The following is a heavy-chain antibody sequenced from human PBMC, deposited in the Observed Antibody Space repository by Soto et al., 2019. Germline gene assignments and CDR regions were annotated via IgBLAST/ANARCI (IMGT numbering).Heavy chain of an antibody. CDR1: GDSVSTNSAT. Sequence: PSQTLSLTCAISGDSVSTNSATWSWIRQSPWRGVEWLGRTYYRSKWYNDYAVSVKSRISISTDTSKNQFSLQLISVTPEDTAIYYCARATHNWNDWFAPWGQGTLVPVSS. D-gene: IGHD1-1*01. J-gene: IGHJ5*02. CDR2: TYYRSKWYN. CDR3: ARATHNWNDWFAP. V-gene: IGHV6-1*01.